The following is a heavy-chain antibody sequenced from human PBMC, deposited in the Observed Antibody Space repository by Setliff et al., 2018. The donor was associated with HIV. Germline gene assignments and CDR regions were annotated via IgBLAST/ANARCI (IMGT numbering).Heavy chain of an antibody. CDR3: AKDPTYYYESSGPYDAFDV. D-gene: IGHD3-22*01. J-gene: IGHJ3*01. Sequence: GESLKISCAGSGFTFNTCAMNWVRQAPGKGLEWVAVISYDGNIKYYADSVKGRFTISRDNSKNTLFLQMSSLRTEDTAVYYCAKDPTYYYESSGPYDAFDVWGQGTMVT. CDR2: ISYDGNIK. CDR1: GFTFNTCA. V-gene: IGHV3-30*04.